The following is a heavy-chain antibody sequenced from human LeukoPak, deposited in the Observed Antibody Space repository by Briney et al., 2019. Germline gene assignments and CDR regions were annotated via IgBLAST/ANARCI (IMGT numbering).Heavy chain of an antibody. CDR3: AGGYDFWSGYFLGNWFDP. CDR2: ISSSSSYI. V-gene: IGHV3-21*01. D-gene: IGHD3-3*01. Sequence: GGSLRLSCAASGFTFSSYSMNWVRQAPGKGLEWVSSISSSSSYIYYADSVKGRFTISRDNAKNSLYLQMNSLRAEDTAEYYCAGGYDFWSGYFLGNWFDPWGQGTLVTVSS. CDR1: GFTFSSYS. J-gene: IGHJ5*02.